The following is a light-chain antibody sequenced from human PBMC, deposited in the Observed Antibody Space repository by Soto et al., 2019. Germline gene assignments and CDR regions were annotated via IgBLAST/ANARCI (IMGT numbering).Light chain of an antibody. CDR2: KAS. CDR1: QSISSW. Sequence: DIQMTQSPSTLSASVGDRVTITCRASQSISSWLAWHQQKPGKAPRLLIYKASNLESGVPSRFSGSGSGTEFTLTITSLQPDASATYYCQQYNDNWTFGQGTKVDIK. J-gene: IGKJ1*01. V-gene: IGKV1-5*03. CDR3: QQYNDNWT.